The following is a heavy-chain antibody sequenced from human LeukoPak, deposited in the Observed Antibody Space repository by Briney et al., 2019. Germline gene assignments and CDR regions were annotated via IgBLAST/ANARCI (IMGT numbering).Heavy chain of an antibody. CDR3: ARDGYRGRYDTIPLDY. CDR1: GGTFSSYA. Sequence: GASVKVSCKASGGTFSSYAISWVRQAPGQGLEWMGGIIPIFGTANYAQKFQGRVTITADESTSTAYMELSSLRSEDTAVYYCARDGYRGRYDTIPLDYWGQGTLVTVSS. J-gene: IGHJ4*02. D-gene: IGHD3-22*01. CDR2: IIPIFGTA. V-gene: IGHV1-69*13.